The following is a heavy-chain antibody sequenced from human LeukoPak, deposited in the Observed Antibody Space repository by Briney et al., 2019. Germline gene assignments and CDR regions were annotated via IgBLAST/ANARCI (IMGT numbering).Heavy chain of an antibody. V-gene: IGHV4-59*12. J-gene: IGHJ4*02. CDR2: IYYSGST. Sequence: SETLSLTCTVSGGSISNKYWSWIRQPPGKGLEWIGYIYYSGSTNYNPSLKSRVTISVDTSKNQFSLKLSSVTAADTAVYYCARDNYVPDYWGQGTLVTVSS. CDR1: GGSISNKY. D-gene: IGHD2/OR15-2a*01. CDR3: ARDNYVPDY.